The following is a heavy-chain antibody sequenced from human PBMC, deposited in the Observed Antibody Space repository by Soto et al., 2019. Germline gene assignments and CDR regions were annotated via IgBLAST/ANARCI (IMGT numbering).Heavy chain of an antibody. CDR2: IKSKTDGGTT. CDR3: TTDQVTMIVVVITPEYFQH. J-gene: IGHJ1*01. D-gene: IGHD3-22*01. CDR1: GFTFSNAW. Sequence: GGSLRLSCAASGFTFSNAWMSWVRQAPGKGLEWVGRIKSKTDGGTTDYAAPVKGRFTISRDDSKNTLYLQMNSLKTEDTAVYYCTTDQVTMIVVVITPEYFQHWGQGTLVTVYS. V-gene: IGHV3-15*01.